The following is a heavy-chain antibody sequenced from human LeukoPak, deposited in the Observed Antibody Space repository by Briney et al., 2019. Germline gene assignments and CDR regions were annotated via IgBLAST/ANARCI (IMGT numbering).Heavy chain of an antibody. Sequence: GGSLRLSCAASGFTFSSYAMSWVRQAPGKGLEWVSAISGSGGSTYYADSVKGRYTISRDNSKNTLYLQMNSLRAEDTAVYYCAKGGPERRHETPNDYWGQGTLVTVSS. CDR3: AKGGPERRHETPNDY. J-gene: IGHJ4*02. V-gene: IGHV3-23*01. CDR2: ISGSGGST. D-gene: IGHD1-1*01. CDR1: GFTFSSYA.